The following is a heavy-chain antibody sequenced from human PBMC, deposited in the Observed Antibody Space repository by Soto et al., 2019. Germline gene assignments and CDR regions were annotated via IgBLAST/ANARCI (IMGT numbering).Heavy chain of an antibody. Sequence: EVQLVESGGGLVQPGGSLRLSCAASGFSFSSHWMTWVRQAPGKGLEWVANIKEDGTQQYYVDSVKGRFFISRDNAKNSLSLQMHSLTAEDTAMYYCARDGRYCTWSDCTGDAFDLWGQGTVVTVSS. V-gene: IGHV3-7*01. J-gene: IGHJ3*01. CDR3: ARDGRYCTWSDCTGDAFDL. CDR1: GFSFSSHW. CDR2: IKEDGTQQ. D-gene: IGHD2-8*01.